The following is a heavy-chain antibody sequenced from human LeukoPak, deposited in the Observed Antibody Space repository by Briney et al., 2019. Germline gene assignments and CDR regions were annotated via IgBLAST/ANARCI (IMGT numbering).Heavy chain of an antibody. CDR1: GFTFSSYG. D-gene: IGHD3-16*01. CDR2: IRYDGSNK. CDR3: GEYGGGGAIDAFDI. J-gene: IGHJ3*02. Sequence: GGSLRLSCAASGFTFSSYGMHWVRQAPGKGLEWVAFIRYDGSNKYYADSVKGRFTISRDNSKNTLYLQMNSLRAEDTAVYYWGEYGGGGAIDAFDIWGQGTMVTVSS. V-gene: IGHV3-30*02.